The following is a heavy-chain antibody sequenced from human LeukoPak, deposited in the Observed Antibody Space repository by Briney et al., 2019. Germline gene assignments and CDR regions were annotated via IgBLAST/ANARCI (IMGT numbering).Heavy chain of an antibody. CDR2: INPSGGST. V-gene: IGHV1-46*01. Sequence: ASVKVSCKASGYTFTSYYMHWVRQAPGQGLERMGIINPSGGSTSHAQKFQGRVTMTRDMSTSTVYMELSSLRSEDTAVYYCARDLRDSSGYYYQGDAFDIWGQGTMVTVSS. CDR1: GYTFTSYY. D-gene: IGHD3-22*01. J-gene: IGHJ3*02. CDR3: ARDLRDSSGYYYQGDAFDI.